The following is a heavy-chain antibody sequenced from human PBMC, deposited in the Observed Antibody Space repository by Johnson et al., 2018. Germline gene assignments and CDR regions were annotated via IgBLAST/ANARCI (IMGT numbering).Heavy chain of an antibody. J-gene: IGHJ6*02. CDR3: AGSKSSGGQTYYYYGMDV. CDR2: INPSSGST. V-gene: IGHV1-46*03. CDR1: EYTFTNYH. Sequence: QVQLVESGAEVKKPGASVKVSCKTSEYTFTNYHIHWVRQAPGQGIEWMGIINPSSGSTTYAQKFQGRVTMTRDTSTRTVYMQLSSLRPEDTAVYYFAGSKSSGGQTYYYYGMDVWGQGTTVTVSS. D-gene: IGHD2-15*01.